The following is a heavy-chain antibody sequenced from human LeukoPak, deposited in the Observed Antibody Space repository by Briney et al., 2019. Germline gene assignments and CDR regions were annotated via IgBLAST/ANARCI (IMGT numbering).Heavy chain of an antibody. CDR2: ISYDGSNK. Sequence: GGTLRLSCAASGFTFSSYAMHWVRQAPGKGLEWVAVISYDGSNKYYADPVKGRFTISRDNSKNTLYLQMNSLRAEDTAVYYCARETFYYYDSSGYFDYWGQGTLVTVSS. V-gene: IGHV3-30*04. D-gene: IGHD3-22*01. J-gene: IGHJ4*02. CDR3: ARETFYYYDSSGYFDY. CDR1: GFTFSSYA.